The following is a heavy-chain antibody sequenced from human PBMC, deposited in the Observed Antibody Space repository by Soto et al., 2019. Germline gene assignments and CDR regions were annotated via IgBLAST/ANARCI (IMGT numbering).Heavy chain of an antibody. Sequence: GGSLRLSCSASGFTFSTYAMHWVRQAPGKGLEFVSAISANGGSTYYAGSVTGRFTSSRDNSKNTLYLHMSSLRTEDTAVYYCVKGQPATSSDFDFWGQGTQVTVSS. CDR3: VKGQPATSSDFDF. J-gene: IGHJ4*02. V-gene: IGHV3-64D*06. CDR2: ISANGGST. CDR1: GFTFSTYA.